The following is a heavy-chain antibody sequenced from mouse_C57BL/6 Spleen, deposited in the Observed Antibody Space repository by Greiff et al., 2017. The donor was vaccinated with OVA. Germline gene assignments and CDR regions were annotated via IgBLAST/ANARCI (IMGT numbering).Heavy chain of an antibody. J-gene: IGHJ1*03. CDR1: GFTFSSYT. CDR3: ARQSLYYGSSYRYFDV. V-gene: IGHV5-9*01. CDR2: ISGGGGNT. Sequence: EVKLMESGGGLVKPGGSLKLSCAASGFTFSSYTMSWVRQTPEKRLEWVATISGGGGNTYYPDSVKGRFTISRDNAKNTLYLQMSSLRSEDTALDYCARQSLYYGSSYRYFDVWGTGTTVTVSS. D-gene: IGHD1-1*01.